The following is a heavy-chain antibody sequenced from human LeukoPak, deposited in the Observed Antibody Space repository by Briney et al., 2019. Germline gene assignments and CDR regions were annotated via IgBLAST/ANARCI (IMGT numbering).Heavy chain of an antibody. CDR2: VRGSGSDT. CDR3: VKTSRVNSAYDSPFDY. D-gene: IGHD5-12*01. J-gene: IGHJ4*02. V-gene: IGHV3-23*01. CDR1: GFTFSTYA. Sequence: PGGSLRLSCAASGFTFSTYAMSWVRQAPGKGLEWVSAVRGSGSDTYYADSVKGRFTISRDNSKNTMHLQMNSLRAEDTAIYYCVKTSRVNSAYDSPFDYWGQGTLVTVSS.